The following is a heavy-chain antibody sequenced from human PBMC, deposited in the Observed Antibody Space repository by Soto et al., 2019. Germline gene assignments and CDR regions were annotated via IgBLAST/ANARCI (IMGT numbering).Heavy chain of an antibody. CDR2: IYYSGST. V-gene: IGHV4-59*08. CDR1: GGSFSGYY. D-gene: IGHD3-10*01. Sequence: SETLSLTCAVYGGSFSGYYWSWIRQPPGKGLEWIGYIYYSGSTSYNPSLKSRVTISVDTSKNQFSLKLNSMTAADTAVYYCARHNYGSGSTYFDYWGQGTLVTVSS. CDR3: ARHNYGSGSTYFDY. J-gene: IGHJ4*02.